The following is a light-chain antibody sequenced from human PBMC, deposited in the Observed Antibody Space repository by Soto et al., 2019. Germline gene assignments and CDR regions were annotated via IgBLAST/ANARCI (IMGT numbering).Light chain of an antibody. CDR2: DDN. CDR1: SSNIGNNA. Sequence: QSVLTQPPSVSEAPRQRVTISCSGSSSNIGNNAVNWYQQLPGTAPKLLIYDDNKRPSGIPDRFSGSKSGTSATLGITGFQTGDEADYYCGSWDSSLSAYVFGTGTKLTVL. V-gene: IGLV1-51*01. J-gene: IGLJ1*01. CDR3: GSWDSSLSAYV.